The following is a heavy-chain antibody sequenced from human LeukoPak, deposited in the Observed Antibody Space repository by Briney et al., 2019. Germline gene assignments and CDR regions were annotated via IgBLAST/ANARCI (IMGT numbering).Heavy chain of an antibody. D-gene: IGHD5-18*01. CDR1: GFTFDDYA. CDR3: ARWLSDKIDSNGYLDY. Sequence: GRSLRLSCAASGFTFDDYAMHWVRQAPGKGLEWVSGISWNSGSIGYADSVKGRFTISRDNAKNSLYLQMNSLRAEDTAVYYCARWLSDKIDSNGYLDYWGQGTLVTVSS. J-gene: IGHJ4*02. V-gene: IGHV3-9*01. CDR2: ISWNSGSI.